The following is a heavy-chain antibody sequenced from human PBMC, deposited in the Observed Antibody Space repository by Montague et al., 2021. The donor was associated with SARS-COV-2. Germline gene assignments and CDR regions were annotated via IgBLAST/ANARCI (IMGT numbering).Heavy chain of an antibody. V-gene: IGHV3-48*03. D-gene: IGHD5-18*01. J-gene: IGHJ4*02. CDR2: ISSSGSTI. Sequence: SLRLSCAASGYTFSSYEMNWVRQAPGKGLEWVSHISSSGSTIYYADSVKGRFTISRDNAKNSLYLQMNSLRAEDTAVYYCARADTAMVIYFDYWGQGTLVTVSS. CDR3: ARADTAMVIYFDY. CDR1: GYTFSSYE.